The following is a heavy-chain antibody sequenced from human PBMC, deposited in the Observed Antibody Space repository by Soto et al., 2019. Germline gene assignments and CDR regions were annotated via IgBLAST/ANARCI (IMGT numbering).Heavy chain of an antibody. D-gene: IGHD5-18*01. CDR3: ARGRGYSYGYDHYYYLDV. CDR1: GFTFSSYA. V-gene: IGHV3-23*01. Sequence: GGSLRLSCAASGFTFSSYAMSWVRQAPGKGLEWVSAISGTGGTTYYADSVKGRFTISRDNSKNSLYLQMNSLRAEDTAVYYCARGRGYSYGYDHYYYLDVWGKGTTVTVSS. CDR2: ISGTGGTT. J-gene: IGHJ6*03.